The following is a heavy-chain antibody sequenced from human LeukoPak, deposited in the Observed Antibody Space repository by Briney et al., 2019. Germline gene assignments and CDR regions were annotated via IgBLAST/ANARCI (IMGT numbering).Heavy chain of an antibody. CDR1: GGSINTYF. J-gene: IGHJ4*02. CDR2: IHSSGGT. V-gene: IGHV4-4*09. D-gene: IGHD6-13*01. Sequence: SETLSLTCTVSGGSINTYFWSWIRQPPGKGLEYIGYIHSSGGTNYNPSLKSRVTISVNTSKNQFSLKLTSVTAADTAVYYCARRLAAAGNEALDYWGQGTLVTVSA. CDR3: ARRLAAAGNEALDY.